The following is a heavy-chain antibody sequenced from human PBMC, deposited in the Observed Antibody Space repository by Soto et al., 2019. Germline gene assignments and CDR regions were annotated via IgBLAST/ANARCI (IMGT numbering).Heavy chain of an antibody. CDR2: IYGGGNT. V-gene: IGHV3-66*01. D-gene: IGHD4-17*01. CDR3: ASPLPTVTSSTIHH. CDR1: GFTVSSNY. J-gene: IGHJ1*01. Sequence: EVQLVESGGGLVQPGGSLRLSCAASGFTVSSNYMTWVRQAPGKGLEWVSIIYGGGNTYYAASVKDRFTISRDNSKNTLDLQMNSLRAEDTAVYYCASPLPTVTSSTIHHWGQGTMVTVSS.